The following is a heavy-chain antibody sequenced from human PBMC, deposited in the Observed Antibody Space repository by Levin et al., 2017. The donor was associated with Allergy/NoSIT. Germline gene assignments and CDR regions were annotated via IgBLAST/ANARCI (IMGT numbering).Heavy chain of an antibody. CDR1: GFTFSSYS. CDR2: ISSSSSTI. V-gene: IGHV3-48*02. CDR3: ARDRSSWYPRAFDI. Sequence: PGGSLRLSCAASGFTFSSYSINWVRQAPGKGLEWVSYISSSSSTIYYADSVKGRFTISRDNAKNSLYLQMNSLRDEDTAVYYCARDRSSWYPRAFDIWGQGTMVTVSS. D-gene: IGHD6-13*01. J-gene: IGHJ3*02.